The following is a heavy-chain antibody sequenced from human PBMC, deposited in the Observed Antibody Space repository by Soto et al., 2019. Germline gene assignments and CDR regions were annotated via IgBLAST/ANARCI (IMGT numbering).Heavy chain of an antibody. V-gene: IGHV4-34*01. CDR3: ARSQTTVTSYDY. CDR1: GGSFSGYY. CDR2: INHSGNT. Sequence: SETLSLTCAVYGGSFSGYYWSWIRQPPGKGLEWIGEINHSGNTNYNPSLKSRITISVDTSKNQFSLKLTSVTAADTAVYYCARSQTTVTSYDYWGQGTLVTVS. J-gene: IGHJ4*02. D-gene: IGHD4-17*01.